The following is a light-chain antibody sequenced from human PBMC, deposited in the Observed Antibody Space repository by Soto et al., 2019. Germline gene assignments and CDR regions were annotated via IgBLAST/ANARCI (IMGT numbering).Light chain of an antibody. J-gene: IGKJ1*01. CDR1: QGIRND. CDR3: QQYNSYS. V-gene: IGKV1-17*01. CDR2: AAS. Sequence: DIQMTQSPSSLSASVGDRVTITCRASQGIRNDLSWYQQKPGKAPKRLIYAASSLHSGVPSRFSGSASGTEFTLAISGLQPEDFATYYCQQYNSYSFGQGTKVEIK.